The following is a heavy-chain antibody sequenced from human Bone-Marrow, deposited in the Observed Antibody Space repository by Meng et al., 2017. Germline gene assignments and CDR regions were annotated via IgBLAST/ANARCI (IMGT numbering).Heavy chain of an antibody. J-gene: IGHJ6*02. D-gene: IGHD6-19*01. CDR2: ISYDGSNK. CDR3: ARDRYSSGWYSYYYYYYGMDV. Sequence: GESLKISCAASGFTFSSYAMHWVRQAPGKGLEWVAVISYDGSNKYYADSVKGRFTISRDNSKNTLYLQMNSLRADDTAVYYCARDRYSSGWYSYYYYYYGMDVWGQGTTVTVSS. V-gene: IGHV3-30*04. CDR1: GFTFSSYA.